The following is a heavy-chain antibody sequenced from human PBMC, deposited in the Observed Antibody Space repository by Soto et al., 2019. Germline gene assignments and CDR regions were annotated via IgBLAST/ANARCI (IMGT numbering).Heavy chain of an antibody. V-gene: IGHV1-18*01. CDR2: ISAYNGNT. Sequence: SVKVSCKASGYTFTSYGISWVRQAPGQGLEWMGWISAYNGNTNYAQKLQGRVTMTTDTSTSTAYMELRSLRSDDTAVYYCATNLIGIVWEGLNTGYDLGILGSWGQGTLVTVSP. CDR3: ATNLIGIVWEGLNTGYDLGILGS. D-gene: IGHD5-12*01. J-gene: IGHJ4*02. CDR1: GYTFTSYG.